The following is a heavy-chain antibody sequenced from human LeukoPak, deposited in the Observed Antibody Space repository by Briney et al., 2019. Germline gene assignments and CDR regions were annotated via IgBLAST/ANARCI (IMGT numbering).Heavy chain of an antibody. D-gene: IGHD3-22*01. CDR3: ATTPNESYDSSGYYFAH. CDR1: GGSISSSSYY. CDR2: IYYSGST. J-gene: IGHJ4*02. V-gene: IGHV4-39*07. Sequence: PSETLSLTCTVSGGSISSSSYYWGWIRQPPGKGLEWIGNIYYSGSTNYNPSLKSRVTISVDTSKNQFSLKLSSVTAADTAVYYCATTPNESYDSSGYYFAHWGQGTLVTVSS.